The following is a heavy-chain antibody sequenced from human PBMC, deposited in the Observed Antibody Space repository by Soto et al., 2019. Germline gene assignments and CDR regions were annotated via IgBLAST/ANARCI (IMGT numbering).Heavy chain of an antibody. D-gene: IGHD3-22*01. CDR1: GGTFSSYA. J-gene: IGHJ6*04. Sequence: QVQLVQSGAEVKKPGSSVKVSCKASGGTFSSYAISWVRQAPGQGLEWMGGIIPIFGTADYAQKFQGRVTISADESTRTDYMEPSSLRYEDTAVYYCGVVVDKHYYYGMDVWGKGATVTVSS. V-gene: IGHV1-69*12. CDR2: IIPIFGTA. CDR3: GVVVDKHYYYGMDV.